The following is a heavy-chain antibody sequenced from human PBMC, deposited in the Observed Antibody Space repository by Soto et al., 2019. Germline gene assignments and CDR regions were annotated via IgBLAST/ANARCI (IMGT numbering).Heavy chain of an antibody. V-gene: IGHV1-18*04. J-gene: IGHJ6*02. Sequence: ASEKFSCTSSGYTFTSYGISWVRQAPGQGLEWMGWISAYNGNTNYAQKLQGRVTMTTDTSTSTAYMELRSLRSDDTAVYYCARVAPITFCGVVIPLDYYGIGGWGQG. CDR1: GYTFTSYG. D-gene: IGHD3-3*01. CDR3: ARVAPITFCGVVIPLDYYGIGG. CDR2: ISAYNGNT.